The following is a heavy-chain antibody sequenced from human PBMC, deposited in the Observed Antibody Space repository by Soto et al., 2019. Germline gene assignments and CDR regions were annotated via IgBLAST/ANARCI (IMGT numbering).Heavy chain of an antibody. D-gene: IGHD6-13*01. CDR1: GFTVSSNY. V-gene: IGHV3-66*01. J-gene: IGHJ3*02. CDR2: IYSGGGT. CDR3: AREQLGKTDAFDI. Sequence: EVQLVESGGGLVQPGGSLRLSCAASGFTVSSNYMSWVRQAPGKGLEWVSVIYSGGGTYYADSVKGRFTISRDYSKNTLFLQMNSLRAEDTAVYYCAREQLGKTDAFDIWGQGTMVTVSS.